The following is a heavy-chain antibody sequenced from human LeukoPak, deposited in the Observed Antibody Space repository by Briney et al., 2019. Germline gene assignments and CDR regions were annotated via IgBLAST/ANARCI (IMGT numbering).Heavy chain of an antibody. Sequence: ASVKLSCKASGGTFSSYAISWVRQAPGQGLEWMGGIIPIFGTANYAQKFQGRVTITADESTSTAYMELSSLRSEDTAVYYCARHHELGYSSGGSCYSGAFDYWGQGTLVTVSS. CDR3: ARHHELGYSSGGSCYSGAFDY. CDR1: GGTFSSYA. J-gene: IGHJ4*02. CDR2: IIPIFGTA. D-gene: IGHD2-15*01. V-gene: IGHV1-69*13.